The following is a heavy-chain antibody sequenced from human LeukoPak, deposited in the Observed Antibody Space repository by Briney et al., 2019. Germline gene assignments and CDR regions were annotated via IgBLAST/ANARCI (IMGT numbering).Heavy chain of an antibody. D-gene: IGHD6-19*01. CDR1: GYTFTSYG. CDR3: ARDLMGSGWYGYCYYYGMDV. V-gene: IGHV1-18*01. Sequence: ASVKVSCKASGYTFTSYGISWVRQAPGQGLEWMGWISAYNGNTNYAQKLQGRVTMTTDTSTSTAYMELRSLRSDDTAVYYCARDLMGSGWYGYCYYYGMDVWGQGTTVTVSS. CDR2: ISAYNGNT. J-gene: IGHJ6*02.